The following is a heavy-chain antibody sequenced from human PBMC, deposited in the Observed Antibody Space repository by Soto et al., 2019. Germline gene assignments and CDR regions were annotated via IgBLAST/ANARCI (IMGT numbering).Heavy chain of an antibody. J-gene: IGHJ4*02. V-gene: IGHV3-48*03. CDR2: ISSSGSTI. D-gene: IGHD1-26*01. Sequence: PGGSLRLSCAASGFTFSSCVMNWVRRAPGKGLEWVSYISSSGSTIYYADSVKGRFTISRDNAKNSLYLQMNSLRAEDTAVYYCARDSSRGSYYPYWGRGTLVTVSS. CDR3: ARDSSRGSYYPY. CDR1: GFTFSSCV.